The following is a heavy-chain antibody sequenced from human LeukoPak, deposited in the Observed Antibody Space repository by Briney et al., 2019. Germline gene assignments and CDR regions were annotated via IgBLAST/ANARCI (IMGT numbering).Heavy chain of an antibody. CDR2: IKQDGSEK. J-gene: IGHJ4*02. CDR1: GFTFSSYW. V-gene: IGHV3-7*01. D-gene: IGHD2-15*01. CDR3: ARPGQYCSGGSCFRGYYFDY. Sequence: GGSLRLSCAASGFTFSSYWMSWVRQAPGKGLEWVANIKQDGSEKYYVDSVKGRFTISRDNAKNSLYLQMNSLRAEDTAVYYCARPGQYCSGGSCFRGYYFDYWGQGTLVTVSS.